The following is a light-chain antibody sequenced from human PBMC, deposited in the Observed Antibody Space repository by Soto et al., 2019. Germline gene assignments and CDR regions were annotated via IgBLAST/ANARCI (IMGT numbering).Light chain of an antibody. CDR3: CSHGGSNNFYV. CDR1: SGDIGSYNR. CDR2: EVT. J-gene: IGLJ1*01. Sequence: QSVLTQPASVSGSPGQSITISCTGTSGDIGSYNRVSWYQQHPGKAPKLIIYEVTDRPSGVSNRFSGSKSGNTASLTISGLQAEDEADYYCCSHGGSNNFYVFGTGTKVTVL. V-gene: IGLV2-14*01.